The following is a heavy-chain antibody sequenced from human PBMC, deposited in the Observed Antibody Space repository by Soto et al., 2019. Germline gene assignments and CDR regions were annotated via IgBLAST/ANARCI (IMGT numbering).Heavy chain of an antibody. Sequence: ASVKVSCKASGYTYSNFGLSWVRQAPGQGLAWMGWISGYNGNTNSAEKFQGRVTMTTDKSTSTAYMEVRSLTSDDTAVYYCARDKGYGFGWSSSSGMDVWGQGTTVTVSS. CDR3: ARDKGYGFGWSSSSGMDV. D-gene: IGHD5-18*01. CDR1: GYTYSNFG. J-gene: IGHJ6*02. CDR2: ISGYNGNT. V-gene: IGHV1-18*01.